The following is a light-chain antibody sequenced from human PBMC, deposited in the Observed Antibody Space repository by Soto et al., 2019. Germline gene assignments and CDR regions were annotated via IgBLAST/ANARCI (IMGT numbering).Light chain of an antibody. CDR3: QQYNDWPPLT. CDR1: QSLRSN. V-gene: IGKV3-15*01. CDR2: GAS. J-gene: IGKJ4*01. Sequence: EIVMTQSPATLSVSPGERATLSCRATQSLRSNLAWYQQKAGQAPRLLIYGASTRANGIPARFSGSGSGTEFTLTIDNLQSEDFAVYYCQQYNDWPPLTFGGGTKVEIK.